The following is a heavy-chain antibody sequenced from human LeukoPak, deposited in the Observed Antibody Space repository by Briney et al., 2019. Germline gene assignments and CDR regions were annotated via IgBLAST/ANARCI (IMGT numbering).Heavy chain of an antibody. V-gene: IGHV4-4*09. CDR2: IYTSGST. CDR1: GGPISSYY. CDR3: ARQYYDFWSGYYNTGENHFDY. D-gene: IGHD3-3*01. Sequence: SETLSLTCTVSGGPISSYYWSWIRQPPGKGLEWIGYIYTSGSTNYNPSLKSRVTISVDTSKNQFSLKLGSVTAADTAVYYCARQYYDFWSGYYNTGENHFDYWGQGTLVTVSS. J-gene: IGHJ4*02.